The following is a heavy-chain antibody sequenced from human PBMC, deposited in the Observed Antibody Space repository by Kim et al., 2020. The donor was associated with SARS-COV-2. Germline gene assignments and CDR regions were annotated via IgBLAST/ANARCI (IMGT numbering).Heavy chain of an antibody. V-gene: IGHV3-21*01. Sequence: GGSLRLSCAASGFTFSSYSMNWVRQAPGKGLEWVSSISSSSSYIYYADSVKGRFTISRDNAKNSLYLQMNSLRAEDTAVYYCAREGAMATITDFDYWGQGTLVTVSS. D-gene: IGHD5-12*01. CDR2: ISSSSSYI. CDR1: GFTFSSYS. J-gene: IGHJ4*02. CDR3: AREGAMATITDFDY.